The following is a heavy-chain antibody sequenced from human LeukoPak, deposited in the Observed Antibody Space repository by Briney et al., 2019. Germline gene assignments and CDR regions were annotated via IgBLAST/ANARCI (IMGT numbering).Heavy chain of an antibody. CDR3: AKDSVTTVTNEGFC. CDR1: GFTFSDYY. Sequence: GGSLRLSCAASGFTFSDYYMSWIRQAPGKGLEWVSYISSSGSTIYYADSVKGRFTISRDNSKNTLYLQMNSLGAEDTAVYYCAKDSVTTVTNEGFCWGQGTLVTVSS. CDR2: ISSSGSTI. V-gene: IGHV3-11*04. J-gene: IGHJ4*02. D-gene: IGHD4-17*01.